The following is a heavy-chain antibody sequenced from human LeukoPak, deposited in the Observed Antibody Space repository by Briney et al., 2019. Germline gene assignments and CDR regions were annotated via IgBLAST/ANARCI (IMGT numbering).Heavy chain of an antibody. D-gene: IGHD3-10*01. Sequence: ASVKVSCKASGYTFTSYYMHWVRQAPGQGLEWMGIINPSGGSTSYAQKFQGRVTMTRDTSTSTVYMELSSLRSEDTAVYYCARDSLSRVRGVPFDYWGQGTLVTVSS. CDR1: GYTFTSYY. J-gene: IGHJ4*02. V-gene: IGHV1-46*01. CDR2: INPSGGST. CDR3: ARDSLSRVRGVPFDY.